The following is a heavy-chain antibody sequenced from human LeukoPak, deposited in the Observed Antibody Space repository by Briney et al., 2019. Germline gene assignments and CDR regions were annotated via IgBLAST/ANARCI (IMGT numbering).Heavy chain of an antibody. CDR1: GFTFSGSA. CDR2: IRSKANSYAT. J-gene: IGHJ6*03. CDR3: TSAGVATSYYYYYMDV. D-gene: IGHD5-12*01. Sequence: GGSLRLSCAASGFTFSGSAMHWVRQASGKGLEWVGRIRSKANSYATAYAASVKGRFTISRDDSKNTAYLQMNSLKTEDTAVYYCTSAGVATSYYYYYMDVWGKGTTVTVSS. V-gene: IGHV3-73*01.